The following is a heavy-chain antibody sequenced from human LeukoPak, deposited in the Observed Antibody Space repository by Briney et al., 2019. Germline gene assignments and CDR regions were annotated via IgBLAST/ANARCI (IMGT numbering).Heavy chain of an antibody. Sequence: GGSLRLSCAASGFTFSTYAMSWVRQAPGKGLEWVSVISVSGDNTYYADSVKGRFTISRDDSKNTLHLQLNSLRAEDTAVYYCAREVRVGGLFSLDYWGQGTLVTVSS. CDR1: GFTFSTYA. D-gene: IGHD3-10*01. CDR3: AREVRVGGLFSLDY. J-gene: IGHJ4*02. CDR2: ISVSGDNT. V-gene: IGHV3-23*01.